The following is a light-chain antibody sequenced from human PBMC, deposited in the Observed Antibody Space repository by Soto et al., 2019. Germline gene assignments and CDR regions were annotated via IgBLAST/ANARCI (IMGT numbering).Light chain of an antibody. CDR2: GST. V-gene: IGLV1-40*01. CDR3: QSYDSSLGGNYV. Sequence: QSVLSQPPSVSGAPGQRVTISCTASSSNIGAGYDAHWFQQVPGTAPKLLIYGSTNRPSGVPDRFSGSKSGTSASLAITGLQAEDEADYYCQSYDSSLGGNYVFGTGTKVTVL. CDR1: SSNIGAGYD. J-gene: IGLJ1*01.